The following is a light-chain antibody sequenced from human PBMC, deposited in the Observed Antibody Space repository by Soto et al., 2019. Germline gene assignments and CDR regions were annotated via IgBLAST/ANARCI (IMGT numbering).Light chain of an antibody. CDR3: SSYGSSNTVV. CDR1: SRDLGGYNS. Sequence: QSALTQPASVSGSPGQSITISCTGTSRDLGGYNSVSRYQQHPGKVPKLLIYDVTNRPSGISNRFSGSKSGNTASLTISGLQSEDEADYYCSSYGSSNTVVFGGGTKLTVL. CDR2: DVT. V-gene: IGLV2-14*01. J-gene: IGLJ3*02.